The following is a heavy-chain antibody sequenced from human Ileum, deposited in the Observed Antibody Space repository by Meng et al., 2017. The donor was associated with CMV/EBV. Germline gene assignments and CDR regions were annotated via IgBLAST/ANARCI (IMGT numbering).Heavy chain of an antibody. V-gene: IGHV3-53*01. CDR2: IYSGGST. CDR3: ASELGEGAMNYYYGMDV. CDR1: GFTVSSNY. Sequence: GESLKISCAASGFTVSSNYMSWVRQAPGKGLEWVSVIYSGGSTYYADSVKGRFTISRDNSKNTLYLQMNSLRAEDTTVYYCASELGEGAMNYYYGMDVWGQGNMVTVSS. J-gene: IGHJ6*02.